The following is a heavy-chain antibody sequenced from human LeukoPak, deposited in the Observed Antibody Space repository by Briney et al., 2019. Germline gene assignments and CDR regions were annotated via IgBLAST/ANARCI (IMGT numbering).Heavy chain of an antibody. J-gene: IGHJ4*02. D-gene: IGHD1-26*01. CDR2: INENGDIA. CDR1: GFTFDDYA. V-gene: IGHV3-43*02. Sequence: PGGSLRLSCAASGFTFDDYAMHWVSQGPGKSLEWVSLINENGDIAYYGDSVRGRFTVSRDNAKNSLYLQMNSLTTEDTALYYCAKARWEPNFDYWGQGTLVTVSS. CDR3: AKARWEPNFDY.